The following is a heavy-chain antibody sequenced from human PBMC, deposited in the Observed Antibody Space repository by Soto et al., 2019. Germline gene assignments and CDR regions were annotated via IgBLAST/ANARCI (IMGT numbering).Heavy chain of an antibody. CDR2: IYPGDSET. CDR1: GYSFTSFW. J-gene: IGHJ4*02. V-gene: IGHV5-51*01. CDR3: ARQHPLDSNGSYN. Sequence: LGESLKISCKGSGYSFTSFWIGWVRQMPGKGLEWLGIIYPGDSETRYNPSFQGQVTISADKSISTAYLQWSSLKASDTAIYYCARQHPLDSNGSYNWGQGTLVTGAS. D-gene: IGHD6-19*01.